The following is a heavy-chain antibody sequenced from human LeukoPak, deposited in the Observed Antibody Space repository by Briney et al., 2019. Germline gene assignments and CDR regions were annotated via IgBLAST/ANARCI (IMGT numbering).Heavy chain of an antibody. CDR1: GYSFTSYW. D-gene: IGHD3-10*01. CDR2: IYTGDSDT. Sequence: GESLKISCKASGYSFTSYWIGWVRQMPGKGLEWMGIIYTGDSDTRYSPSFQGQVTISADKSISTAYLQWSSLKASDTAMYYCARQGYYGSGSYQGDYNWFDPWGQGTLVTVSS. CDR3: ARQGYYGSGSYQGDYNWFDP. J-gene: IGHJ5*02. V-gene: IGHV5-51*01.